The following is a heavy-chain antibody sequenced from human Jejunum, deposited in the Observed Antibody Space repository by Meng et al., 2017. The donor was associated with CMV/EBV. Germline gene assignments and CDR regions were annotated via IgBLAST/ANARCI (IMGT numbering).Heavy chain of an antibody. CDR2: IGTGSTK. J-gene: IGHJ6*02. CDR1: GFAFSNSW. V-gene: IGHV3-69-1*01. Sequence: SCAASGFAFSNSWMTWVRQAPGKGLAWVAFIGTGSTKYYADSLEGRFTVSRDDAKNSLYLQMNSLRGEDTAVYFCVRDPVLSGLDVWGQGTTVTVSS. CDR3: VRDPVLSGLDV.